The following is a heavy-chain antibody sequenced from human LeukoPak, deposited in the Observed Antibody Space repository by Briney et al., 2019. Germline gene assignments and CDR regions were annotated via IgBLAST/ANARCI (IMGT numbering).Heavy chain of an antibody. V-gene: IGHV3-30-3*01. D-gene: IGHD1-26*01. CDR2: ISYDGSNK. Sequence: GRSLRLSCAASGFTFSSYAMHWVRQAPGKGLEWVAVISYDGSNKYYADSVKGRFTISRDNSKNTLYLQMNSLRSEDTAVYYCATMLVGATDYWGQGTLVIVSS. CDR1: GFTFSSYA. J-gene: IGHJ4*02. CDR3: ATMLVGATDY.